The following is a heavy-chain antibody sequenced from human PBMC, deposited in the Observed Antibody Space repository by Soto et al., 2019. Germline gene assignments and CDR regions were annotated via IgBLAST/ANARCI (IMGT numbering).Heavy chain of an antibody. CDR2: INSDGSST. J-gene: IGHJ5*02. V-gene: IGHV3-74*01. CDR3: ARSAYSDRPTSDFYP. Sequence: GGSLRLSCAASRFTFSSFWYHWVRQAPGKGLVWVSHINSDGSSTSYADSVKGRFTISRDNAKNTLYLQMNGLRAEDTAVYYCARSAYSDRPTSDFYPLGQGNFVTXSS. CDR1: RFTFSSFW. D-gene: IGHD1-26*01.